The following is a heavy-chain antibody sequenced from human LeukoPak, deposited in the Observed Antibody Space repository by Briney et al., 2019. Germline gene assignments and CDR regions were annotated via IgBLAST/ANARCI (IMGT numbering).Heavy chain of an antibody. D-gene: IGHD1-26*01. CDR3: ARGRWISGSYYNFDS. CDR1: GGSISTTTYY. J-gene: IGHJ4*02. V-gene: IGHV4-39*07. CDR2: INYSGIT. Sequence: SETLSLTCSVSGGSISTTTYYWGWIRQPPGKGLEWIATINYSGITHYNPSLKSRATISADSTNNQFSLKLNSVTAADTAVYHCARGRWISGSYYNFDSWGQGALVTVSP.